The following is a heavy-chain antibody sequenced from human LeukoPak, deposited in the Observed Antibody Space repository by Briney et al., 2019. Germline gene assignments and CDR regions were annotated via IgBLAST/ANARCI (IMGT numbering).Heavy chain of an antibody. V-gene: IGHV1-69*02. J-gene: IGHJ4*02. D-gene: IGHD3-22*01. Sequence: GASVKVSCKASGGTLITHYISWVRQAPGQGLDWMGRIVPMVGIANYAQKFQGRVTTTADRSTNTAYMEVSSLKFEDTAVYYCARHSSRGHYYDFDSWGQGALVTVSA. CDR3: ARHSSRGHYYDFDS. CDR2: IVPMVGIA. CDR1: GGTLITHY.